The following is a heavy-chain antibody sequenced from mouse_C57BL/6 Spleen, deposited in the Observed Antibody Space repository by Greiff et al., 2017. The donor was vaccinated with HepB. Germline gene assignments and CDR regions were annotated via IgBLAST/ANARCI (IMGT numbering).Heavy chain of an antibody. CDR2: IDPSDSYT. CDR3: ASGTAQATYFDY. CDR1: GYTFTSYW. J-gene: IGHJ2*01. D-gene: IGHD3-2*02. Sequence: VQLQQPGAELVKPGASVKLSCKASGYTFTSYWMQWVQQRPGQGLEWIGEIDPSDSYTNYNQKFKGKATLTVDTSSSTAYMQLSSLTSEDSAVYYCASGTAQATYFDYWGQGTTLTVSS. V-gene: IGHV1-50*01.